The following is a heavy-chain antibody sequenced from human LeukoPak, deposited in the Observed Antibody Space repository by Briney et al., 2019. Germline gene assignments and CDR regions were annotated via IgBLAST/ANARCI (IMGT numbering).Heavy chain of an antibody. J-gene: IGHJ3*02. CDR2: IYTSGST. Sequence: PSETLSLTCTVSGGSISSYYWSWIRQPAGKGLEWIGRIYTSGSTNYNPSLKSRVTMSVDTSRNQFSLKLSSVTAADTAVYYCARAHPTTSNVGAFDIWGQGTMVTVSS. D-gene: IGHD1-14*01. CDR1: GGSISSYY. V-gene: IGHV4-4*07. CDR3: ARAHPTTSNVGAFDI.